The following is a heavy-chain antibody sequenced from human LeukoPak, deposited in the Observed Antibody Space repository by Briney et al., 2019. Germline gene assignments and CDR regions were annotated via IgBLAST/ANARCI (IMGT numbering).Heavy chain of an antibody. Sequence: GGSLRLSCAASGFTFSSYSMNWVRQAPGKGLEWVSSISSSISYIYYADSVEGRFPISRDNAKNSLSLHMNSLRAEDTAVYYCARDRGSTTIFGRPENWFDPWGQGTLVTVSS. CDR1: GFTFSSYS. CDR2: ISSSISYI. D-gene: IGHD3-3*01. V-gene: IGHV3-21*01. J-gene: IGHJ5*02. CDR3: ARDRGSTTIFGRPENWFDP.